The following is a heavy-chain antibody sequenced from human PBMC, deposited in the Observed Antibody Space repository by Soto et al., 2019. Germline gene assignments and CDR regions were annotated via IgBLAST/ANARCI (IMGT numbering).Heavy chain of an antibody. D-gene: IGHD2-15*01. CDR3: AREQIEGTPDY. V-gene: IGHV4-30-4*01. CDR1: GGSISSGDYY. J-gene: IGHJ4*02. CDR2: IYYNGST. Sequence: PSETLSLTCTVSGGSISSGDYYWSWIRQPPGKGLEWIGYIYYNGSTYYNPSLKSRVTISVDTSKNQFSLKLSAVTAADTAVYYCAREQIEGTPDYWGQGTLVTVSS.